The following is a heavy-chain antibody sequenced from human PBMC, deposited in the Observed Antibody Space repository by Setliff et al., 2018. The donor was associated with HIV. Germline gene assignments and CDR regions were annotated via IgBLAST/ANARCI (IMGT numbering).Heavy chain of an antibody. J-gene: IGHJ4*02. CDR1: GFRFRSYW. CDR2: VKQDGTET. CDR3: ARWGSGSYESVFDY. Sequence: PGGSLRLSCAASGFRFRSYWMSWVRQAPGKGLESVANVKQDGTETLYVDSVKGRFTISRDNANNLVYLQMNSLRVEDTALYFCARWGSGSYESVFDYWGQGMLVTVSS. D-gene: IGHD1-26*01. V-gene: IGHV3-7*01.